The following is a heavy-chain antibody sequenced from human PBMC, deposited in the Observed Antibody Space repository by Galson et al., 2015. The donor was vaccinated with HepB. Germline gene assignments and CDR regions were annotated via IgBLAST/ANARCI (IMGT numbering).Heavy chain of an antibody. D-gene: IGHD2-15*01. Sequence: SVKVSCKASGGTFSSYVISWVRQAPGQGLEWMGGIIPIFGRGNYARKFQGRVTISADKSTSTAYMELSSLRSEDTAVYYCATGGECSGGSCHEGSWGRGTLITVSS. CDR3: ATGGECSGGSCHEGS. CDR1: GGTFSSYV. CDR2: IIPIFGRG. J-gene: IGHJ5*02. V-gene: IGHV1-69*06.